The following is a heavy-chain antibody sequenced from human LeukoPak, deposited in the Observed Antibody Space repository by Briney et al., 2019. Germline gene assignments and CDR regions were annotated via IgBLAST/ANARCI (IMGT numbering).Heavy chain of an antibody. Sequence: PETLSLTCNAPGDSLTSHFWSWIRQTPGKGLEWIGYVFHSGTTNYSPSLKSRVTISLDTSKKQFYLRLASVTAADTALYYCARRMATVTDAFDIWGRGTMVSVSS. CDR2: VFHSGTT. V-gene: IGHV4-59*08. D-gene: IGHD5-24*01. J-gene: IGHJ3*02. CDR3: ARRMATVTDAFDI. CDR1: GDSLTSHF.